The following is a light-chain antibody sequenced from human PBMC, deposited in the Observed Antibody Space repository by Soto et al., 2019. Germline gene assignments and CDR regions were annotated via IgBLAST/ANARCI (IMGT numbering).Light chain of an antibody. J-gene: IGLJ3*02. CDR3: TSYTPTGALV. V-gene: IGLV2-14*01. CDR2: EVR. Sequence: QSVLTQPRSVSGSPGQSVTISCTGTSSDVGGYNYVSWYQHRPGKAPRLMIYEVRNRLSGVSNRFSGSKSGNTASLTISGLQSEDEADYYCTSYTPTGALVFGSGTKLTVL. CDR1: SSDVGGYNY.